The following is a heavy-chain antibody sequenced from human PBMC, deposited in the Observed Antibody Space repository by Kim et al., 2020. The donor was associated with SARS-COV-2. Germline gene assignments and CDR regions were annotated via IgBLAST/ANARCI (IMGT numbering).Heavy chain of an antibody. D-gene: IGHD6-13*01. J-gene: IGHJ3*02. CDR2: IKQDGSEK. CDR3: AREGGQQLIYAFDI. V-gene: IGHV3-7*03. Sequence: GGSLRLSCAASGFTFSSYWMSWVRQAPGKGLEWVANIKQDGSEKYYVDSVKGRFTISRDNAKNSLYLQMNSLRAEDTAVYYCAREGGQQLIYAFDIWGQGTMVTVSS. CDR1: GFTFSSYW.